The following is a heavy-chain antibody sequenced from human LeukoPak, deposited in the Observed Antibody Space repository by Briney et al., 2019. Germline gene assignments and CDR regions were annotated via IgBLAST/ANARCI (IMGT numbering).Heavy chain of an antibody. J-gene: IGHJ4*02. CDR2: ISGSGSYI. CDR3: AMATDSYQFDY. V-gene: IGHV3-21*01. CDR1: GFTFSTYS. Sequence: TGGSLRLSCAASGFTFSTYSMNWVRQAPGKGLKWVSYISGSGSYIYYADSVKGRFTISRDNGKNSLYLQMNSLRAEDTAVYYCAMATDSYQFDYWGQGTLVTVSS. D-gene: IGHD5-24*01.